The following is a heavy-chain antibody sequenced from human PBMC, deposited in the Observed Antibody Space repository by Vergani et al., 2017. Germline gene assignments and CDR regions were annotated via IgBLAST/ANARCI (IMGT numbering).Heavy chain of an antibody. J-gene: IGHJ6*02. CDR3: ARVMYRDXASTGYRLEGMDI. CDR1: GGSFNTYY. V-gene: IGHV4-59*13. D-gene: IGHD3-9*01. Sequence: QVQLEESGPGLVKPSETLSLTCTVSGGSFNTYYWSWIRQSPGKGLEWIGYIYSTGSTNYNPSLNSRVTMSVDTSKNQFSLKLMSVTAADTAVYFCARVMYRDXASTGYRLEGMDIWGQGTTVTISS. CDR2: IYSTGST.